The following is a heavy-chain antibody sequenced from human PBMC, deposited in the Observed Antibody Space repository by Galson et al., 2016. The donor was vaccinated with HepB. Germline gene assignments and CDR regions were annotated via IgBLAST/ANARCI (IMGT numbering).Heavy chain of an antibody. CDR3: ARAYLLYCTTTSCYFDY. Sequence: LRLSCAASGFTFSNFDMHWVRQAPGKGLDWVAVISYDGSNKYYADSVKGRFTISRDNSKNTVYLQMNSLRAEDTAVYYCARAYLLYCTTTSCYFDYWGQGTLVTVSS. D-gene: IGHD2-2*01. V-gene: IGHV3-30*03. J-gene: IGHJ4*02. CDR1: GFTFSNFD. CDR2: ISYDGSNK.